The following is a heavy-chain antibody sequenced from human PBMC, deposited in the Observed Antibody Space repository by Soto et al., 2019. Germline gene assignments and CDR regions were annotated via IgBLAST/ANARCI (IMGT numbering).Heavy chain of an antibody. CDR3: TKGPRGDYFWGRNIPIYYFDY. CDR2: ISGSGAKT. D-gene: IGHD3-16*01. V-gene: IGHV3-23*01. Sequence: EVQLLDSGGDLVQPGGSLRLSCAASGFIFSNYAMNWVRQTPGKGLEWVSGISGSGAKTYYADSVKGRFTISRDDSKNTLFLQMNSLRAEDTAVYYCTKGPRGDYFWGRNIPIYYFDYWGQGTLVTVSA. CDR1: GFIFSNYA. J-gene: IGHJ4*02.